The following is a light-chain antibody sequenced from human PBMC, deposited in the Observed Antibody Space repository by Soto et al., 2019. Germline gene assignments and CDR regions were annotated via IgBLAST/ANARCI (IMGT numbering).Light chain of an antibody. J-gene: IGKJ2*01. V-gene: IGKV1-5*01. CDR2: DVS. CDR1: QTINGR. CDR3: QQDKVYPYT. Sequence: DIQMTQSPSTLSASIGDRVTITCRASQTINGRLAWYQQKPGRPPKLLIYDVSFLESGAPSRFSGSGSGTDFTLTISSLRPDDFANFDCQQDKVYPYTFGQGSRLDIQ.